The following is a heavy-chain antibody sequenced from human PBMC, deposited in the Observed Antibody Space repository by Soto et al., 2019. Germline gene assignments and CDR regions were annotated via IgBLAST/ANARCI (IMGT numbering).Heavy chain of an antibody. V-gene: IGHV3-23*01. Sequence: GGSLRLSCAASGFPFNNYGMHWVRQAPGKGLEWVSTISSRDYADSVKGRFTISRDNSKNTLYLQMNSLRAEDTAVYYCAKGGSSYFFDYWGQGT. CDR1: GFPFNNYG. J-gene: IGHJ4*02. CDR3: AKGGSSYFFDY. D-gene: IGHD2-15*01. CDR2: ISSR.